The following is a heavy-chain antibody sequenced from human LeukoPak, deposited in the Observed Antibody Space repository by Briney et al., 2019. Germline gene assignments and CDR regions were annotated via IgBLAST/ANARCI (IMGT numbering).Heavy chain of an antibody. CDR1: GGSISGSSYS. D-gene: IGHD4-23*01. Sequence: PSETLSLTCTVSGGSISGSSYSWAWIRQPPGKGLEWIAIFSYSGATYYNPSLKSRVTVSVDTSKNQFSLKLSSVTAADTAVYYCARELRWREHYYYMDVWGKGTTVTVSS. CDR3: ARELRWREHYYYMDV. CDR2: FSYSGAT. J-gene: IGHJ6*03. V-gene: IGHV4-39*07.